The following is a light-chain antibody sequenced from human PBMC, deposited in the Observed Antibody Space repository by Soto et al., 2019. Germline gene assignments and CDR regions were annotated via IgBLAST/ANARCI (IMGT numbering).Light chain of an antibody. CDR1: SSDVGGYNY. Sequence: QSALTQPASVSGSPGQSITISCTGTSSDVGGYNYVSWYQQHPGKAPKFMIYEVSNRPSGVSNRFSGSKSGNTASLTISGLQVEDEADYYCSSYTSSSTHWVFGGGTKLTVL. CDR2: EVS. J-gene: IGLJ3*02. V-gene: IGLV2-14*01. CDR3: SSYTSSSTHWV.